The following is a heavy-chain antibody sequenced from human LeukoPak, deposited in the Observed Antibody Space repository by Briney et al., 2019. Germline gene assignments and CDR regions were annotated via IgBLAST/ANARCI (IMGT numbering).Heavy chain of an antibody. Sequence: ASVKVSCKASGYTFTSYGISWVRQAPGQGLEWMGWISAYNGNTNYAQKLQGRVTMTTDTSTSTAYMELRSLRSDDTAVYYCARVGYCSSTSCYPFFDYWGQGTLVTVSS. CDR2: ISAYNGNT. V-gene: IGHV1-18*01. D-gene: IGHD2-2*01. J-gene: IGHJ4*02. CDR1: GYTFTSYG. CDR3: ARVGYCSSTSCYPFFDY.